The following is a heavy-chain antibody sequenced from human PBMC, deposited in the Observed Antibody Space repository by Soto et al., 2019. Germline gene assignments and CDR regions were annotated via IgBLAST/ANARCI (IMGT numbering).Heavy chain of an antibody. CDR2: IYYSGST. CDR1: GGSISSSSYY. V-gene: IGHV4-39*01. D-gene: IGHD2-2*01. J-gene: IGHJ6*02. CDR3: ARLRVGSSTGYYYYYGMDV. Sequence: PLETLSLTCTVSGGSISSSSYYWGWIRQPPGKGLEWIGSIYYSGSTYYNPSLKSRVTISVDTSKNQFSLKLSSVTAADTAVYYCARLRVGSSTGYYYYYGMDVWGQGTTVTVSS.